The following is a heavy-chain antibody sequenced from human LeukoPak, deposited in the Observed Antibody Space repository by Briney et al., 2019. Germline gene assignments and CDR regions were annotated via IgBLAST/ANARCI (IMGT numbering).Heavy chain of an antibody. Sequence: HGESLKISCKGSGYIFTNYWIGWMRQMPGKGLEWMGIIFTADSDTRYSPSFQGHVTISTNKSIRTAYLQWSSLKASDTAMYYCARRVGTLGAAGHDAFDFWGQGTVVTVSS. CDR1: GYIFTNYW. D-gene: IGHD6-13*01. CDR3: ARRVGTLGAAGHDAFDF. V-gene: IGHV5-51*01. CDR2: IFTADSDT. J-gene: IGHJ3*01.